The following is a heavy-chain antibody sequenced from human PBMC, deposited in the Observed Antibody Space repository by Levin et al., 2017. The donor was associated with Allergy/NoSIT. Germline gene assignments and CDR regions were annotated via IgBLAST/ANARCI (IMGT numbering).Heavy chain of an antibody. V-gene: IGHV3-23*01. CDR3: ARHSGSYYGSSDF. J-gene: IGHJ4*02. CDR2: IDPTGGIT. CDR1: GFTFSSDA. D-gene: IGHD3-10*01. Sequence: ESLKISCAASGFTFSSDAMSWFRQAPGKGLEWVSSIDPTGGITWHADSVKGRYTMSRDNSKNTLYLQMDSLRAEDSAIYYCARHSGSYYGSSDFWGQGTLVTVSS.